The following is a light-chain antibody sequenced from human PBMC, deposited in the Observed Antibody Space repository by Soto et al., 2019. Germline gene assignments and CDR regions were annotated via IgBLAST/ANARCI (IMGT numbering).Light chain of an antibody. Sequence: EIVLTQSPVTLAFSPGERAPLSRRASQSVSRYLAWYQQKPGQAPRLLIYGASSRATGIPDRFSGSGSGTDFTLTISRLEPEDFAVYYCQQRSNWPPITFGQGTRLEIK. J-gene: IGKJ5*01. CDR1: QSVSRY. V-gene: IGKV3-11*01. CDR3: QQRSNWPPIT. CDR2: GAS.